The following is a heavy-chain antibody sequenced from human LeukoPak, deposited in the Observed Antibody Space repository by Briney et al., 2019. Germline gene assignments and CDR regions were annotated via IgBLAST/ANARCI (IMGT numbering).Heavy chain of an antibody. Sequence: GASVKVSCKASGYTFTSYGISWVRQAPGQGLEWMGWISAYNGNTNYAQKLQGRVTMTTDTSTSTANMELRSLRSDDTAVYYCARDHSSSCQLLDYWGQGTLVTISS. J-gene: IGHJ4*02. D-gene: IGHD6-13*01. V-gene: IGHV1-18*01. CDR1: GYTFTSYG. CDR3: ARDHSSSCQLLDY. CDR2: ISAYNGNT.